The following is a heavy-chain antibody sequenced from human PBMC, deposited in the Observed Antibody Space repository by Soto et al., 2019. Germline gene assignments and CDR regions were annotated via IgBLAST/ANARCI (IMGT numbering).Heavy chain of an antibody. D-gene: IGHD5-12*01. V-gene: IGHV4-4*07. Sequence: SETLSLTCSVSGGSISKYYWSWFRQPAGKGLEWIGRADSSGSTSYAPSLKSRVTVSVDTSKNQFSLRMTSVTAEDTAVYYCAREGGYLDASGSGVYHYYGVDVWGQGTTVTVSS. CDR3: AREGGYLDASGSGVYHYYGVDV. CDR1: GGSISKYY. J-gene: IGHJ6*02. CDR2: ADSSGST.